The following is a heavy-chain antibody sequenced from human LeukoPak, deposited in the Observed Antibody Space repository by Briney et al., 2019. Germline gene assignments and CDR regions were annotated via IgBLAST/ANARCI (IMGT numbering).Heavy chain of an antibody. J-gene: IGHJ5*02. CDR1: GLTFSSYA. Sequence: GGSLRLSCAASGLTFSSYAMHWVRQAPGKGLEWVAVISYDGSNKYYADSVKGRFTISRDNSKNTLYLQMNSLRAEDTAVYYCARVGPGLAHDYGDPWGQGTLVTVSS. CDR3: ARVGPGLAHDYGDP. V-gene: IGHV3-30*04. CDR2: ISYDGSNK. D-gene: IGHD4-17*01.